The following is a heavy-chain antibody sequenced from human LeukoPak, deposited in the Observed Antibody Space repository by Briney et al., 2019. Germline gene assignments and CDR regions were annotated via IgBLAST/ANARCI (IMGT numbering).Heavy chain of an antibody. CDR2: INHSGST. V-gene: IGHV4-34*01. D-gene: IGHD5-12*01. Sequence: SETLSLTCTVSGGSISSYYWSWIRQPPGKGLEWIGEINHSGSTNYNPSLKSRVTISVVTSKNHFSLNLKLSSVTAADTAVYYCARIAYSGYDFRGGADYWGQGTLVTVSS. CDR3: ARIAYSGYDFRGGADY. CDR1: GGSISSYY. J-gene: IGHJ4*02.